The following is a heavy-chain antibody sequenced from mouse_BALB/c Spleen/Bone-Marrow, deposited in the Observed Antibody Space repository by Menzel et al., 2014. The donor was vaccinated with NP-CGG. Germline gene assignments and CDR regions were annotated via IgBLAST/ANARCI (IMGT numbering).Heavy chain of an antibody. CDR3: TRQRGDYAMDY. CDR2: ISNGGNYT. D-gene: IGHD1-1*02. CDR1: GFTFSSYG. J-gene: IGHJ4*01. Sequence: EVKLMESGGGLVKPGGSLKLSCAASGFTFSSYGVSWVRQTPEERLEWVATISNGGNYTYYPDSVKGRFTISRDNAKNTLYLQMSSLRSEDTAMYYCTRQRGDYAMDYWGQGTSVTVSS. V-gene: IGHV5-9-3*01.